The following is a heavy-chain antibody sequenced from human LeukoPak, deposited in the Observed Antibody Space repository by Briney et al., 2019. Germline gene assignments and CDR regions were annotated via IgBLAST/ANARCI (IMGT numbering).Heavy chain of an antibody. D-gene: IGHD3-10*01. J-gene: IGHJ6*03. CDR1: GDSISNTNYY. V-gene: IGHV4-39*01. CDR3: ARQRFRAYYYYYMDV. Sequence: SETLSLACTVSGDSISNTNYYWGWIRQPPGKGLKWIGSIFYRGSTYYNPSLKSRVTMSVDTSKNQFSLRLSSVTAADAAVYYCARQRFRAYYYYYMDVWGKGTTVTVSS. CDR2: IFYRGST.